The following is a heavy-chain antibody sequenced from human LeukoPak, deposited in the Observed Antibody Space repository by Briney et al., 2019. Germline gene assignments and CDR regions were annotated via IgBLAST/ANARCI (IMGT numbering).Heavy chain of an antibody. CDR2: ISYDGSNK. D-gene: IGHD6-13*01. CDR1: GFIFSSYA. Sequence: GRPLRLSCAAAGFIFSSYAMHWVRQAPGKGLEGVAVISYDGSNKYYADSVKRRFTISRDNSKNTLYLQMNSLRAEDTAVYYCASSSSWYNWFDPWGQGTLVTVSS. V-gene: IGHV3-30*04. CDR3: ASSSSWYNWFDP. J-gene: IGHJ5*02.